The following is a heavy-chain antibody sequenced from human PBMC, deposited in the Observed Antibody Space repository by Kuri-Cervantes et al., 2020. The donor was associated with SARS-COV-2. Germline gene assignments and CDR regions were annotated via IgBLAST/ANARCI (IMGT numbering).Heavy chain of an antibody. D-gene: IGHD2-8*02. CDR3: AKGTRERY. V-gene: IGHV3-23*01. CDR2: ISGSGGST. J-gene: IGHJ4*02. Sequence: GESLKISCAASGFTFSSYAMSWVRQAPGKGLEWVSSISGSGGSTYYAASVKGRFTISRDNSKNKLYLQMNSRRAEDTAVYYCAKGTRERYWGQGTLVTVSS. CDR1: GFTFSSYA.